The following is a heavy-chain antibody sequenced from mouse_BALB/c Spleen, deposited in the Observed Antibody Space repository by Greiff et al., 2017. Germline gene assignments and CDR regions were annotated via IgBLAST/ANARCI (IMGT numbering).Heavy chain of an antibody. CDR3: AREEVRTGYSLDY. CDR1: GYTFTDYA. V-gene: IGHV1S137*01. J-gene: IGHJ2*01. Sequence: QVQLQQSGAELVRPGVSVKISCKGSGYTFTDYAMHWVKQSHAKSLEWIGVISTYYGDASYNQKFKGKATMTVDKSSSTAYMELARLTSEDSAIYYCAREEVRTGYSLDYWGQGTTLTVSS. D-gene: IGHD2-14*01. CDR2: ISTYYGDA.